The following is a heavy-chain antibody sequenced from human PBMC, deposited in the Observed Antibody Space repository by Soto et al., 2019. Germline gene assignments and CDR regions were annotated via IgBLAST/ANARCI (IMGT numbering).Heavy chain of an antibody. V-gene: IGHV3-30-3*01. CDR1: GFTFSSYA. CDR2: ISYDGSNK. D-gene: IGHD3-3*01. Sequence: GGSLRLSCAASGFTFSSYAMHWVRQAPGKGLEWVAVISYDGSNKYYADSVKGRFTISRDNSKNTLYLQMNSLRAEDTAVYYCARAYYDFWSGYTYYYYYGMDVWGQGTTVTVSS. J-gene: IGHJ6*02. CDR3: ARAYYDFWSGYTYYYYYGMDV.